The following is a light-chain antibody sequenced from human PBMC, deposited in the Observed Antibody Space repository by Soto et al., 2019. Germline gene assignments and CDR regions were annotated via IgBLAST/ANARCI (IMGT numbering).Light chain of an antibody. Sequence: QSVLTQPASVSGSPGQSITFSCTGTSSDVGSYNLVSWYQQHPGKAPKLMIYEGNKRPSGVSNRFSGSKSGNTASLTISGLQAEDEADYYCSSFSDSITLLFGGGTQLTVL. CDR3: SSFSDSITLL. CDR2: EGN. CDR1: SSDVGSYNL. V-gene: IGLV2-23*01. J-gene: IGLJ7*01.